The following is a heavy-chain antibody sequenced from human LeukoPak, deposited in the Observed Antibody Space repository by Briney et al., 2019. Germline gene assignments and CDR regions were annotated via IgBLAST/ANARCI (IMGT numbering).Heavy chain of an antibody. D-gene: IGHD5-12*01. J-gene: IGHJ4*02. V-gene: IGHV3-23*01. Sequence: GGSLRLSCAASGLTFTTNAMSWVRQAPGKGLEWVSAISGRTGATYYADSEKGRFTISRDNSKSTLYLQMDCLRAEDTAVYYCAKCGNSGCHLIDYWGQGTLVTVSS. CDR2: ISGRTGAT. CDR3: AKCGNSGCHLIDY. CDR1: GLTFTTNA.